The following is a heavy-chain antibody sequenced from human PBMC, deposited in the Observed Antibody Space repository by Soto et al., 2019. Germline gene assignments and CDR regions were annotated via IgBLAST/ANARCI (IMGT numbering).Heavy chain of an antibody. CDR3: ARVDNWNYIGGWFDP. J-gene: IGHJ5*02. CDR1: GYTFTSYA. CDR2: INAGNGNT. Sequence: QVQLVQSGAEEKKPGASVKVSCKASGYTFTSYAMHWVRQAPGQRLEWMGWINAGNGNTKYSQKFQGRVTITRDTSASTAYMELSSLRSEDTAVYYCARVDNWNYIGGWFDPWGQGTLVTVSS. V-gene: IGHV1-3*05. D-gene: IGHD1-7*01.